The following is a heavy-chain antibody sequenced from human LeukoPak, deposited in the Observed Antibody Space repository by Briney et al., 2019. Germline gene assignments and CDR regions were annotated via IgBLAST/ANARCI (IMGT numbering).Heavy chain of an antibody. J-gene: IGHJ4*02. CDR3: ARDYYCSSTSCYLAGSGSPRAYFDY. V-gene: IGHV1-46*01. CDR2: INPSGGST. CDR1: GYTFTSYY. Sequence: GASVKVSCKASGYTFTSYYMHWVRQAPGQGLEWMGIINPSGGSTSYAQKFQGRVTMTRDMSTSTVYMELSSLRSEDTAVYYCARDYYCSSTSCYLAGSGSPRAYFDYWGQGTLVTVSS. D-gene: IGHD2-2*01.